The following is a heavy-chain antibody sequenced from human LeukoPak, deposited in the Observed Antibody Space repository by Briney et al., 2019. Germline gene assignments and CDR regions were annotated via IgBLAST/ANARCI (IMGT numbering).Heavy chain of an antibody. D-gene: IGHD2-2*01. CDR1: GFTVSSNY. V-gene: IGHV3-53*05. J-gene: IGHJ6*03. Sequence: GGSLRLSCAASGFTVSSNYMSWVRQAPGKGLEWVSVIYSGGSTYYADSVKGRFTISRDNSKNTLYLQMNSLRAEDTAVYYCAREGCSSTSCYLYLDYYYYYMDVWGKGTTVTVSS. CDR3: AREGCSSTSCYLYLDYYYYYMDV. CDR2: IYSGGST.